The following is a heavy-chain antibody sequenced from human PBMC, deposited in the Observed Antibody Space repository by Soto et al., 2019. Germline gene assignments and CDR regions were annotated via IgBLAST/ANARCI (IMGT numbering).Heavy chain of an antibody. CDR1: GGSVSSGSYY. D-gene: IGHD6-19*01. Sequence: QVQLQESGPGLVKPSETLSLTCTVSGGSVSSGSYYWSWIRQPPGKGLEWIGYIYYSGSTNYNPSLKSRVTISVDTSKNQFALKLSSVTAADTAVYYCARVGAVAPEGYNWFDPWGQGTLVTVSS. J-gene: IGHJ5*02. V-gene: IGHV4-61*01. CDR3: ARVGAVAPEGYNWFDP. CDR2: IYYSGST.